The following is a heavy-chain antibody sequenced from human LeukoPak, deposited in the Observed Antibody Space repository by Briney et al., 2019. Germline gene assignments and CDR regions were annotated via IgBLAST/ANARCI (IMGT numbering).Heavy chain of an antibody. CDR3: ARGGAVAADY. Sequence: KPGGSLRLSYAASGFTFSSYAMSWVRQAPGKGLEWVSSISSSSSYIYYADSVKGRFTISRDNAKNSLYLQMNSLRAEDTAVYYCARGGAVAADYWGQGTLVTVSS. J-gene: IGHJ4*02. CDR2: ISSSSSYI. V-gene: IGHV3-21*01. CDR1: GFTFSSYA. D-gene: IGHD6-19*01.